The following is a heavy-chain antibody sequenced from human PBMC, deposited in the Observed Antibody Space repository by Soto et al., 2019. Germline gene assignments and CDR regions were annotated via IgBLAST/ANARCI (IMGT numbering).Heavy chain of an antibody. CDR3: ARGGSGYTWVNKL. CDR1: GGLFSSYP. D-gene: IGHD3-22*01. V-gene: IGHV1-69*01. Sequence: QEQLVQSGAEVKKPGSSVKVSCKAYGGLFSSYPIIWVRQVPGQGIEWMGGINPVFQTAYYTQRFQGRVTITEDESTNTAYMDLSSLRAEDTAIYYCARGGSGYTWVNKLWGQGTLGTVSS. CDR2: INPVFQTA. J-gene: IGHJ4*02.